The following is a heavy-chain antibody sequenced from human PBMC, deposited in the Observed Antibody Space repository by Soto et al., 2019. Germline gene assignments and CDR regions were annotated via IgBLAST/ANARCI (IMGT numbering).Heavy chain of an antibody. Sequence: PSETLSLTCTVSGGSISSSSYYWGWIRQPPGKGLEWIGSIYYSGSTYYNPSLKSRVTLSVDTSKNQFSLKLSSVTAADTAVYYCASQGYSYAYYYYYGMDVWGQGTTVTVS. V-gene: IGHV4-39*01. J-gene: IGHJ6*02. D-gene: IGHD5-18*01. CDR2: IYYSGST. CDR3: ASQGYSYAYYYYYGMDV. CDR1: GGSISSSSYY.